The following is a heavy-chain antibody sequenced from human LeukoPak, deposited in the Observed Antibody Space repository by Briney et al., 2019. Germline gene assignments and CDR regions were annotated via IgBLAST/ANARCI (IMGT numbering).Heavy chain of an antibody. V-gene: IGHV4-34*01. Sequence: SETLSLTCAVYGGSFSGYYWSWIRQPPGKGLEWIGEINHSGSTNYNPSLKSRVTISVDTSKNQFSLKLSSVPAADTAVYYCARRLWYYGSGSYYRPKGFDYWGQGTLVTVSS. CDR1: GGSFSGYY. D-gene: IGHD3-10*01. J-gene: IGHJ4*02. CDR2: INHSGST. CDR3: ARRLWYYGSGSYYRPKGFDY.